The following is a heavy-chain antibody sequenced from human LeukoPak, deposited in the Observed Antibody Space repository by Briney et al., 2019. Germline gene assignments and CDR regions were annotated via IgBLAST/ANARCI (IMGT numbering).Heavy chain of an antibody. D-gene: IGHD1-1*01. Sequence: SSETLSLTCTVSGGSISSSSYYWGWIRQPPGKGLEWIGSIYYSGSTYYNPSLKSRVTISVDTSKNQFSLKLSSVTAADTAVYYCARVRGQLWPPDYWGQGTQVIVSS. J-gene: IGHJ4*02. CDR1: GGSISSSSYY. CDR2: IYYSGST. CDR3: ARVRGQLWPPDY. V-gene: IGHV4-39*07.